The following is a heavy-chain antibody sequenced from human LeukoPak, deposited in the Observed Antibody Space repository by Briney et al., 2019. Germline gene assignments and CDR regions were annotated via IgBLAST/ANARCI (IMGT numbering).Heavy chain of an antibody. CDR3: AGGSETGGN. Sequence: PGGSLRLSCAASGFTFSSYWVHWVRQAPGKGVVWVLRVNSDESITTYADSVNGRFTISRDNAKNSLYLQMSSLRAEDTAVYYCAGGSETGGNGGRGTLFTVPS. CDR2: VNSDESIT. D-gene: IGHD3-16*01. J-gene: IGHJ4*02. CDR1: GFTFSSYW. V-gene: IGHV3-74*01.